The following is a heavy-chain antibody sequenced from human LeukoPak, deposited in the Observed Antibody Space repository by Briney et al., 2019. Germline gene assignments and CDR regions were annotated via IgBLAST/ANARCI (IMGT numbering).Heavy chain of an antibody. V-gene: IGHV1-69*10. CDR3: AREACREVGLMWPRLGGQDCRYDH. D-gene: IGHD3-16*01. CDR2: ITPFLGIA. J-gene: IGHJ4*02. CDR1: GDTFSSYA. Sequence: SVKVSCKASGDTFSSYAINWVRQAPGQGPEWMGGITPFLGIANYPQKFQGRVTITADESTTTVYMELSSLRSEDTAVYYCAREACREVGLMWPRLGGQDCRYDHWGQGTLVTVSS.